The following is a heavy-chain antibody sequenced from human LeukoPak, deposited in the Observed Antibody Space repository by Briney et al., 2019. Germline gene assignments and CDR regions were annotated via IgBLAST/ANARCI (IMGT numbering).Heavy chain of an antibody. J-gene: IGHJ3*02. CDR3: AKVYSSSLALDAFDI. CDR2: IRYDGSNK. Sequence: GGSLRLSCAASGFTFSSYGMHWVRQAPGKGLEWVAFIRYDGSNKYYADSVKGRFTISRDNSKNTLYLQMNSLRAEDTAVYYCAKVYSSSLALDAFDIWGQGTMVTVSS. CDR1: GFTFSSYG. D-gene: IGHD6-13*01. V-gene: IGHV3-30*02.